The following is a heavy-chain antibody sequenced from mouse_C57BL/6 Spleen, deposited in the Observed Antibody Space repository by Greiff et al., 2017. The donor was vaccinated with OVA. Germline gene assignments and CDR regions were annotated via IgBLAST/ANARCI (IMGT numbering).Heavy chain of an antibody. CDR1: GYTFTDYE. J-gene: IGHJ3*01. Sequence: VQVVESGAELVRPGASVTLSCKASGYTFTDYEMHWVKQTPVHGLEWIGAIDPETGGTAYNQKFKGKAILTADKSSSTAYMELRSLTSEDSAVYYCTGWLLLLFAYWGQGTLVTVSA. V-gene: IGHV1-15*01. D-gene: IGHD2-3*01. CDR3: TGWLLLLFAY. CDR2: IDPETGGT.